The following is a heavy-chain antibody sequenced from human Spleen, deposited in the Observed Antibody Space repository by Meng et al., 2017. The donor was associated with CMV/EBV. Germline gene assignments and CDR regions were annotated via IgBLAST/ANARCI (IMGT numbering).Heavy chain of an antibody. CDR2: ISYDGSNK. Sequence: GESLKISCVASEDTFRNSWMSWVRHAPGKGLEWVAVISYDGSNKYYADSVKGRFTISRDNSKNTLYLQMKSLRAEDTAVYYSVRDYNRRAYTGNFDYWGRGTLVTVSS. CDR1: EDTFRNSW. CDR3: VRDYNRRAYTGNFDY. D-gene: IGHD1-14*01. J-gene: IGHJ4*02. V-gene: IGHV3-30*03.